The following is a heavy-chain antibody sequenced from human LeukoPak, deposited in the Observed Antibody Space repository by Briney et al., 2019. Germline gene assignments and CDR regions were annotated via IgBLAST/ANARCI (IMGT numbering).Heavy chain of an antibody. CDR2: IRSKANSYAT. D-gene: IGHD4-17*01. CDR3: TRGGDYWAYNPDY. CDR1: GFTFSGSA. V-gene: IGHV3-73*01. J-gene: IGHJ4*02. Sequence: GGSLRLSCAASGFTFSGSAMHWVRQASGKGLEWVGRIRSKANSYATAYAASVKGRFTISRDDSKNTAYLQMNSLKTEDTAVYYCTRGGDYWAYNPDYWGRGTLVTVSS.